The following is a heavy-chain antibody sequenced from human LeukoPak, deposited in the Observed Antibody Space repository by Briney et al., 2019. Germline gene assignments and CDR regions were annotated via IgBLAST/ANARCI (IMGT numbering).Heavy chain of an antibody. CDR3: VSFYETY. J-gene: IGHJ4*02. Sequence: GGSLRLSCVTSGFSFNNYAMHWVRQVPGKGPEWVSGISWNSGSIGYADSVKGRFTISRDNAKNALYLQMNSLRAEDTAVYYCVSFYETYWGRGTLVTVSS. CDR1: GFSFNNYA. D-gene: IGHD2/OR15-2a*01. CDR2: ISWNSGSI. V-gene: IGHV3-9*01.